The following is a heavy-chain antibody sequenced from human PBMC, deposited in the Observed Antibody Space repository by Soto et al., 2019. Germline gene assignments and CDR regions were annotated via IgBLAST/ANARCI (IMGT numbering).Heavy chain of an antibody. CDR2: INHSGST. D-gene: IGHD6-6*01. Sequence: PSETLALTCAVYGGSFRGYYWSWIRQPPGKGLEWIGEINHSGSTNYNPSLKSRVTISVDTSKNQFSLKLSSVTAADTAVYYCARGTCGQLVREAFDYWGQGTLVTVSS. V-gene: IGHV4-34*01. CDR3: ARGTCGQLVREAFDY. J-gene: IGHJ4*02. CDR1: GGSFRGYY.